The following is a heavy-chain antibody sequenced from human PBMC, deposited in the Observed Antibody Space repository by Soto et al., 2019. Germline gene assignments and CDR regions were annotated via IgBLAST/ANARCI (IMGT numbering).Heavy chain of an antibody. V-gene: IGHV3-30-3*01. Sequence: GSLRLSGAASVFTFSSYAMHWVRQAPGKGLEWVAVISYDGINKYYADSVKGRFTISRDNSKNTLYLQMNSLRAEDTAVYYCARDPVYCSSTSCYKLSWFDPWGQGTLVTVSS. CDR2: ISYDGINK. CDR3: ARDPVYCSSTSCYKLSWFDP. J-gene: IGHJ5*02. D-gene: IGHD2-2*02. CDR1: VFTFSSYA.